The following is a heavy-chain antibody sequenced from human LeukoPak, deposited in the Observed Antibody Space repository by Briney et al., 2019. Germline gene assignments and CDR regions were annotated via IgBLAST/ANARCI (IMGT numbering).Heavy chain of an antibody. V-gene: IGHV3-7*04. Sequence: PGGSLRLSCAASGFXFSSYWISWVRQAPGEGLEWVANIKQDGTEKYYMDSVKGRFSISRDNAKNSLYLQMNALRAEDTAVYYCARDVRPDYWGQGTLVTVST. CDR1: GFXFSSYW. J-gene: IGHJ4*02. CDR2: IKQDGTEK. CDR3: ARDVRPDY. D-gene: IGHD6-6*01.